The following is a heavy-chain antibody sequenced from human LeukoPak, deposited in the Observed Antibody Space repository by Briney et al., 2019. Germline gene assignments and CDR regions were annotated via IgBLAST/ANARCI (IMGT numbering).Heavy chain of an antibody. Sequence: SETLSLTCTVSGGSISSGDYYWSWIRQPPGKGLEWIGYIYYSGSTYYNPSLKSRVTISVDTSKNQFSLKLSSVTAADTAVYYCATYYDFWSGYYFSDYWGQGTLVTVSS. CDR2: IYYSGST. J-gene: IGHJ4*02. V-gene: IGHV4-30-4*01. CDR3: ATYYDFWSGYYFSDY. D-gene: IGHD3-3*01. CDR1: GGSISSGDYY.